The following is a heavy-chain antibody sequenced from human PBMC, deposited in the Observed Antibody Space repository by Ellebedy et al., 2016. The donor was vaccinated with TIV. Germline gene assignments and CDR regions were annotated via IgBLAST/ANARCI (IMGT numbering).Heavy chain of an antibody. J-gene: IGHJ4*02. V-gene: IGHV3-7*01. CDR3: ARINGDDQGSRYRPFEN. D-gene: IGHD2-21*02. Sequence: GGSLRLXXVASGFGFSGNWMSWVRQAPGKGLEWVAYIKQDATDTYYGDSVKGRFTVARDNAQKTLYLQMNSLRADDTAVYYCARINGDDQGSRYRPFENWGQGTLVTVSS. CDR2: IKQDATDT. CDR1: GFGFSGNW.